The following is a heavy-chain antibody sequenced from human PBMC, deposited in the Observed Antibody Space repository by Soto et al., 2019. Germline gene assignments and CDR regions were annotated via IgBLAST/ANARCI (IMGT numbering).Heavy chain of an antibody. Sequence: ASVKVSCKASGYIFINYGITWVRQAPGQGLEWMGWISGYNGNTKYADKLQCRVTMTTDTSTTTAYMELRSLRSDDTAVYYCARDEVPAANWLDRWGQGTLVTVSS. V-gene: IGHV1-18*01. CDR2: ISGYNGNT. CDR3: ARDEVPAANWLDR. D-gene: IGHD2-2*01. J-gene: IGHJ5*02. CDR1: GYIFINYG.